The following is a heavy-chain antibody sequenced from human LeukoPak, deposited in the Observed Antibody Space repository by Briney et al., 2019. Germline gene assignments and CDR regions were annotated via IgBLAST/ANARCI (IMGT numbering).Heavy chain of an antibody. Sequence: SETLSLACTVSGGSISSYYWTWIRQPPGKGLEWIGYIYYSGSTNYNPSLKSRVTISVDTSKNQFSLKLTSVTAADTAVYYCARGVNSGYFDYCGQGTLVTVSS. CDR3: ARGVNSGYFDY. J-gene: IGHJ4*02. CDR1: GGSISSYY. D-gene: IGHD1-26*01. V-gene: IGHV4-59*01. CDR2: IYYSGST.